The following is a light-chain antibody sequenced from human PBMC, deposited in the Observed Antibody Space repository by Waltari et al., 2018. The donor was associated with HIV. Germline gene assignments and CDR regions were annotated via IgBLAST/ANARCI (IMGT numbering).Light chain of an antibody. CDR3: QQYHNWPIT. V-gene: IGKV3D-15*01. J-gene: IGKJ4*01. CDR2: GAS. Sequence: ILMTQSPVTLSVSPGERATLSCWASQSIRTNLAWYEQKPGQTPRHLIYGASTRATGTPARFSGSGSGTEFTLTISSLQSEDLAFYYGQQYHNWPITFGGGTKVEIK. CDR1: QSIRTN.